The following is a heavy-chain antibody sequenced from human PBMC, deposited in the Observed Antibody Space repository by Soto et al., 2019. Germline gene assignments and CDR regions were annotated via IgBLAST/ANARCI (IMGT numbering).Heavy chain of an antibody. V-gene: IGHV1-46*01. CDR3: ARVSRGAFDI. CDR1: GYTFTSYF. CDR2: FDPSGVAK. J-gene: IGHJ3*02. Sequence: QVQLVQSGAEVKKPGASVKVSCKASGYTFTSYFIHWVRQAPGQGLEWMGVFDPSGVAKNSAQKLQRSLTMTRETSTSTVYMDLTSLGSDDTALYYCARVSRGAFDIWGQGTLVTVSS.